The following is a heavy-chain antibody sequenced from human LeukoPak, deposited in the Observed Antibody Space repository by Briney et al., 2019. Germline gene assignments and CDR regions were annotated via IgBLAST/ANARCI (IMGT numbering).Heavy chain of an antibody. V-gene: IGHV1-18*01. CDR1: GYTFTSYG. CDR2: ISAYNGNT. D-gene: IGHD3-10*01. Sequence: ASVKVSCKASGYTFTSYGISWVRQVPGQGLEWMGWISAYNGNTNYAQKLQGRVTMTTDTSTSTASMELRSLRSDDTAVYYCASHVPGSGSHEEDAFDIWGQGTMVTVSS. CDR3: ASHVPGSGSHEEDAFDI. J-gene: IGHJ3*02.